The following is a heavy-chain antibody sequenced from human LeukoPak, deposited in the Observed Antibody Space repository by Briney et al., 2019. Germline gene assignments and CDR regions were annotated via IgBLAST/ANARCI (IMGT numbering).Heavy chain of an antibody. J-gene: IGHJ3*02. D-gene: IGHD2-2*01. V-gene: IGHV3-48*03. CDR1: GFTFSSDE. CDR3: TREEVVVLDALDI. CDR2: ISSSGNTI. Sequence: PGGSLRLSCAASGFTFSSDEMNWVRQAPGKGLEWVSYISSSGNTIYYAHSVKGRFTIYRDNAKNSLYLQMNSLRAEDTAVYYCTREEVVVLDALDIWGQGTMVTVSS.